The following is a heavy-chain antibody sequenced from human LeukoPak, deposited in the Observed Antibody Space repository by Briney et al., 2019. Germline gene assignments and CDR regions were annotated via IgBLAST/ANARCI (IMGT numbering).Heavy chain of an antibody. V-gene: IGHV4-59*01. CDR1: GDSISSYY. CDR3: ARGEYAAVAGTDFDY. Sequence: SETLSLTCTVSGDSISSYYWNWIRQPPGKGLEWIGYIYYSGSTNYNPSLKSRVTISVDTSKNQFSLKLSSVTAADTAVYYCARGEYAAVAGTDFDYWGQGTLVTVSS. D-gene: IGHD6-19*01. J-gene: IGHJ4*02. CDR2: IYYSGST.